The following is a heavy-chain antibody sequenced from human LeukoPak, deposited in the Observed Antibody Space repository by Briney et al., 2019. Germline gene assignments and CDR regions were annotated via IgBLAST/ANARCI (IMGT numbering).Heavy chain of an antibody. V-gene: IGHV1-58*01. D-gene: IGHD1-26*01. CDR1: GFTFTSSA. J-gene: IGHJ3*02. Sequence: GTSVKVSCKASGFTFTSSAVQWVRQARGQRLEWIGWIVVGSGNTNYAQKFQERVTITRDMSTSTAYMELSSLRSEDTAVYYCAARNLRSIMGAGGAFDIWGQGTMVTVSS. CDR3: AARNLRSIMGAGGAFDI. CDR2: IVVGSGNT.